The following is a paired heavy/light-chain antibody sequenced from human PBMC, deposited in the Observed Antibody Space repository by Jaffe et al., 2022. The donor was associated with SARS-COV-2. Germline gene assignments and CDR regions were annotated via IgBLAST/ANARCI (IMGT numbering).Heavy chain of an antibody. D-gene: IGHD1-26*01. V-gene: IGHV3-23*01. J-gene: IGHJ4*02. CDR1: GFTFSDYA. Sequence: EVELLESGGEYVPPGGSLRLSCAASGFTFSDYAMNWVRQAPGKGLEWVSAVSGGGTTYYADSVKGRFTISRDNSKNTLHLQLNSLRSEDTAVYYCAKERAVGGLGSFDHWGQGTLVTVSS. CDR3: AKERAVGGLGSFDH. CDR2: VSGGGTT.
Light chain of an antibody. J-gene: IGKJ2*01. V-gene: IGKV1-39*01. CDR1: QDINVW. CDR2: AAS. Sequence: DIQMTQSPSSLSASVGDRVTITCRASQDINVWLNWYQQKPGRAPNFLIYAASRLQSGVPSRFSASGSGTDFTLTISSLQPEDSATYYCQETYGPPYTFGQGTKVEIK. CDR3: QETYGPPYT.